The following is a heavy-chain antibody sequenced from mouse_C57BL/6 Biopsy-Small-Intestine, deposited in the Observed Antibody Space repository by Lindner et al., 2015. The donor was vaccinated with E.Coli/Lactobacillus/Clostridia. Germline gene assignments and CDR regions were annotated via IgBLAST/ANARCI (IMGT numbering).Heavy chain of an antibody. D-gene: IGHD1-1*01. J-gene: IGHJ2*01. CDR3: ARGSYYGSPLYFDY. Sequence: VQLQESGPELVKPGASVKIPCKASGYTFTDYNMDWVKQSHGKSLEWIGDINPNNGGTIYNQKFRGKATLTVDKSSSTAYMELRSLTSEDTAVYYCARGSYYGSPLYFDYWGQGTTLTVSS. CDR2: INPNNGGT. V-gene: IGHV1-18*01. CDR1: GYTFTDYN.